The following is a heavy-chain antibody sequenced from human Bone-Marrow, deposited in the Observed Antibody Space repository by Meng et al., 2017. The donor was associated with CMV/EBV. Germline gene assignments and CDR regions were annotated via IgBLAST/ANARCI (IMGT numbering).Heavy chain of an antibody. V-gene: IGHV1-46*01. J-gene: IGHJ6*02. Sequence: ASVKVSCKSSGGTFSSYAISWVRQAPGQGLEWMGIINPSGGSTSYAQKFQGRVTMTRDTSTSTVYMELSSLRSEDTAVYYCARDMDTVTILYGMDVWGQGTTVTVSS. D-gene: IGHD4-17*01. CDR2: INPSGGST. CDR1: GGTFSSYA. CDR3: ARDMDTVTILYGMDV.